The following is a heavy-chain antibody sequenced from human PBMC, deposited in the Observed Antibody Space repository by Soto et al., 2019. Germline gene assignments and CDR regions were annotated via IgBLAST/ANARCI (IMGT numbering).Heavy chain of an antibody. CDR1: GGSISSYY. CDR3: GREIAFYVFGGGYFFDS. J-gene: IGHJ4*02. Sequence: SETLSLTCTVSGGSISSYYWSWIRQPPGKGLEWIGYIYYSGSTNYNPSLKSRVTISVDTSKNQFSLKLSSVTAADTAVYYWGREIAFYVFGGGYFFDSGGQGPLVPVPS. CDR2: IYYSGST. D-gene: IGHD3-3*01. V-gene: IGHV4-59*01.